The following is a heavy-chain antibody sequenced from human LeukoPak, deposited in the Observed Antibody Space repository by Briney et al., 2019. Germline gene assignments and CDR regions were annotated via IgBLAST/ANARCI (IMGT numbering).Heavy chain of an antibody. V-gene: IGHV3-48*02. J-gene: IGHJ4*02. CDR2: ISKSITTT. D-gene: IGHD3/OR15-3a*01. Sequence: GGSPRLSCADSGVTFSSYSMYWVRQAPGKGLEWVAYISKSITTTHYTDSVEGRFIISRDNAKNSLYLQMNSLRDEDTAVYYCAPDPDWLEYGDRGTLITVP. CDR1: GVTFSSYS. CDR3: APDPDWLEY.